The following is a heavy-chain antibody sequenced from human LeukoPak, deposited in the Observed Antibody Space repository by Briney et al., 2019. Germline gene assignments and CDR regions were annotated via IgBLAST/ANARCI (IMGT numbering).Heavy chain of an antibody. CDR3: AKDITLNGLQLGYFDF. J-gene: IGHJ4*02. Sequence: GGSLRLSCAASGFTFDDYAMHWVRQAPGKGLEWVSGISWNSGSIGYADSVKGRFTISRDNAKNSLYLQMNSLRAEDMALYYCAKDITLNGLQLGYFDFWGQGTLVTVSS. V-gene: IGHV3-9*03. CDR1: GFTFDDYA. CDR2: ISWNSGSI. D-gene: IGHD6-13*01.